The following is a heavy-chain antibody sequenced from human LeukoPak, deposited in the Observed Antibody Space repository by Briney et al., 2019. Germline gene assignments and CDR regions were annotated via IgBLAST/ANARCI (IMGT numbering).Heavy chain of an antibody. V-gene: IGHV3-53*01. CDR2: IYSGGST. Sequence: GSLRLSCAASGFTVSSNYMSWVRQAPGKGLEWVSVIYSGGSTYYADSVKGRFTISRDNSKNTLYLQMNSLRAEDTAVYYCARGRDSGSPTHGYWGQGTLVTVSS. CDR3: ARGRDSGSPTHGY. J-gene: IGHJ4*02. CDR1: GFTVSSNY. D-gene: IGHD1-26*01.